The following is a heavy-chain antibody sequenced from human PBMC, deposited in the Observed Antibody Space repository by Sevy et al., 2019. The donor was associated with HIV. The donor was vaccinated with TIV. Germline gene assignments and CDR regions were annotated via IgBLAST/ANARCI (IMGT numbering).Heavy chain of an antibody. D-gene: IGHD3-22*01. V-gene: IGHV3-53*01. CDR2: IYAGGSI. CDR3: VTHASDYDSTGYLERDAFDI. J-gene: IGHJ3*02. CDR1: GFTVSSNY. Sequence: GGSLRLSCAASGFTVSSNYMSWVRQAPGKGLEWVSVIYAGGSIYYADSVKGRFTISRDNSKNTLYLQMNSLRAEDTAVYYCVTHASDYDSTGYLERDAFDIWGQGTMVTVSS.